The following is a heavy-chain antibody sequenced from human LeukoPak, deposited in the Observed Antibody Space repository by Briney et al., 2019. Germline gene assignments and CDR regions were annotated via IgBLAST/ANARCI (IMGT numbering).Heavy chain of an antibody. J-gene: IGHJ5*01. D-gene: IGHD5-12*01. CDR3: AKGDGYDSDS. CDR2: IDPSDSYT. CDR1: GYSFSNYW. Sequence: HGGSLRISCKGSGYSFSNYWISWVRQMPGKGLEWLGNIDPSDSYTKYSPSFQGHVTISADKSISTAYLQWSSLKASDTAIYYCAKGDGYDSDSWGQGTLVTVSS. V-gene: IGHV5-10-1*01.